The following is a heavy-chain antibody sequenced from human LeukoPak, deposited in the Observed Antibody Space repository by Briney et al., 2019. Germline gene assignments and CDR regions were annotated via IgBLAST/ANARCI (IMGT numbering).Heavy chain of an antibody. J-gene: IGHJ3*02. CDR3: ARGDFGETNTAFDI. D-gene: IGHD4-17*01. CDR2: MNPNSGKT. CDR1: GYTFTDYD. V-gene: IGHV1-8*03. Sequence: ASVTVSCKTSGYTFTDYDIHWVRQAPGQGLEWMGWMNPNSGKTNYAQKLQGRVTFSRNTSLSVAYMELSGLRSEDAAVYFCARGDFGETNTAFDIWGPGTMVAVSS.